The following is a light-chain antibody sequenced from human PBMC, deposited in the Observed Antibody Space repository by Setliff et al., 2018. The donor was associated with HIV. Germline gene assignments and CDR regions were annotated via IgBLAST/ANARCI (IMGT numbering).Light chain of an antibody. CDR1: SSDVGGYNY. CDR2: DVS. Sequence: SALTQPRSVSGSPGQSVTISCTGTSSDVGGYNYVSWYQQHPGKAPKLMIYDVSERPSGVPGRFSGSKSANTASLTISGLQAEDEADYYCCSYAGSYTFYVFGTGTKVTVL. J-gene: IGLJ1*01. CDR3: CSYAGSYTFYV. V-gene: IGLV2-11*01.